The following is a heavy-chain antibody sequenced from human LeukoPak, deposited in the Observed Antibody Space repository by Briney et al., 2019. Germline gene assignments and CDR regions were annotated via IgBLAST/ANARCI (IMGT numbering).Heavy chain of an antibody. CDR1: GFTFSSYA. J-gene: IGHJ4*02. V-gene: IGHV3-23*01. CDR3: AKKRSSSWYPYYFDY. CDR2: ISGSGGST. D-gene: IGHD6-13*01. Sequence: PGGSLRPSCAASGFTFSSYAMSWVRQAPGKGLEWVSAISGSGGSTYYADSVKGRFTISRDNSKNTLYLQMNSLRAEDTAVYYCAKKRSSSWYPYYFDYWGQGTLVTVSS.